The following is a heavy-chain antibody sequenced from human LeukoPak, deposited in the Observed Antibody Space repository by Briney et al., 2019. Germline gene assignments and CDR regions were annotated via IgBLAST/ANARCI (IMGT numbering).Heavy chain of an antibody. D-gene: IGHD3-10*01. CDR1: GFTFSNYA. Sequence: GGSLRLSCAASGFTFSNYAMSWVRQAPGKGLEWVSAISADARSTYHADSVKGRFTISRDNSKNTLYLQMNSLRAEDTAVYYCAKDYSYYYGSGTGAFDIWGQGTMVTVSS. CDR2: ISADARST. V-gene: IGHV3-23*01. CDR3: AKDYSYYYGSGTGAFDI. J-gene: IGHJ3*02.